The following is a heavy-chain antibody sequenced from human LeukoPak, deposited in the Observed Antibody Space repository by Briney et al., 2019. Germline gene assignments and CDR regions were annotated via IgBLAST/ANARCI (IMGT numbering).Heavy chain of an antibody. CDR3: ARGGIRPIDI. CDR2: INPNSGGT. D-gene: IGHD3-16*01. Sequence: GASVKVSCKASGYTFTGYYMHWVRQAPGQGLEWMGWINPNSGGTTYAQKFQGRVTMTRNTSISTAYMELSSLRSEDTAVYYCARGGIRPIDIWGQGTMVTVSS. CDR1: GYTFTGYY. J-gene: IGHJ3*02. V-gene: IGHV1-2*02.